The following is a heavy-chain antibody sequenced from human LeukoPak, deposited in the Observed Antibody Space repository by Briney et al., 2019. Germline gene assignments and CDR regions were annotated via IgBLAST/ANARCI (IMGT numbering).Heavy chain of an antibody. CDR2: FSYDGSSK. V-gene: IGHV3-30-3*01. Sequence: GGSLRLSCAASGFTFSSYAMHWVRQAPGKGLEWVTLFSYDGSSKYYADSVRGRFTISRDNSKNTLYLQMNSLRADDSAVYYCARGKGSESGYDYFLDYWGQGTLVTVSS. CDR3: ARGKGSESGYDYFLDY. J-gene: IGHJ4*02. CDR1: GFTFSSYA. D-gene: IGHD5-12*01.